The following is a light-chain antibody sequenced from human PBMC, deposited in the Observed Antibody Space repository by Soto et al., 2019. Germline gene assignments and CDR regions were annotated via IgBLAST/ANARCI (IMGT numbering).Light chain of an antibody. J-gene: IGLJ1*01. V-gene: IGLV2-11*01. CDR2: DVG. CDR3: YSYAGNSYV. Sequence: QSVLTQPRSVSGSPGQSVTISCTGTSSDVGGYNYVSWYQQLPGKAPKLMIYDVGKRPSGVPDRFSGSKSGNTASLTISGLQAEDEADYSCYSYAGNSYVFGTGTKATVL. CDR1: SSDVGGYNY.